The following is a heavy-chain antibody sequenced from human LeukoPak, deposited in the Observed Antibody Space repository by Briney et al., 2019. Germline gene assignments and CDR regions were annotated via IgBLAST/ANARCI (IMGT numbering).Heavy chain of an antibody. J-gene: IGHJ6*02. CDR1: GFIFSSYG. CDR3: ARQRYYYYYGMDV. V-gene: IGHV3-30*03. CDR2: ISYDGSNK. Sequence: GGSLRLSCAASGFIFSSYGMHWVRQAPGKGLEGGAVISYDGSNKYYADSGKGRFAISRHNSKNTLYSKMNSQRAGDTAVYYCARQRYYYYYGMDVWGQGTRVNVSS.